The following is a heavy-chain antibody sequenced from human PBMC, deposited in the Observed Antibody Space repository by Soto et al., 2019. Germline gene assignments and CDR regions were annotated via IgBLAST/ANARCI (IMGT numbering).Heavy chain of an antibody. J-gene: IGHJ4*02. CDR2: IIPLFGTT. D-gene: IGHD1-26*01. V-gene: IGHV1-69*12. CDR3: ARDGGGATFDY. Sequence: QVQLVQSGAEVRKPGSSVKVSCEASGGTFSSYALNWMRQAPGQGLEWMGGIIPLFGTTTYAEKFQGRVTITADESTRTAFLELSSLTSEDTAMYYCARDGGGATFDYWGQGILVTVSS. CDR1: GGTFSSYA.